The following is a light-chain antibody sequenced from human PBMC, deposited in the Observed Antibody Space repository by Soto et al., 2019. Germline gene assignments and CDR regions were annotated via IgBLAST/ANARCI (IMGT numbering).Light chain of an antibody. V-gene: IGLV1-40*01. Sequence: QSVLTQPPSVSGAPGQRVTISCTGTSSNIGAGYNVHWYQQHPGTAPKLLIYGNSNRPSGVPDRYSGSKSGTSASLAITGLQAEDEADYYCQSYDSSLSALVFGGGTKRTVL. CDR1: SSNIGAGYN. CDR3: QSYDSSLSALV. CDR2: GNS. J-gene: IGLJ2*01.